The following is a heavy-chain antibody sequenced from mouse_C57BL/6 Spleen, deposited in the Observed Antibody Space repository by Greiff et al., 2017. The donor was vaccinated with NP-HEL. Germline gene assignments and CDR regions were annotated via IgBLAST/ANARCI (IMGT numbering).Heavy chain of an antibody. Sequence: VQLQQPGAELVKPGASVKLSCKASGYTFTSYWMHWVKQRPGQGLEWIGMIHPNSGSTNYNEKFKSKATLTVDKSSSTAYMQLSSLTSEDSAVYYCASSSGYSAMDYWGQGTSVTVSS. J-gene: IGHJ4*01. CDR2: IHPNSGST. CDR1: GYTFTSYW. CDR3: ASSSGYSAMDY. V-gene: IGHV1-64*01. D-gene: IGHD3-2*02.